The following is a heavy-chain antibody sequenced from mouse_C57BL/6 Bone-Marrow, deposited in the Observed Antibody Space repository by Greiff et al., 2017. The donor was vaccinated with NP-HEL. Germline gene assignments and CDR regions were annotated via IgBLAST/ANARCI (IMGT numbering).Heavy chain of an antibody. CDR2: INPGSGGT. D-gene: IGHD1-1*01. Sequence: QVQLKESGAELVRPGTSVKVSCKASGYAFTNYLIEWVKQRPGQGLEWIGVINPGSGGTNYNEKFKGKATLTADKSSSTAYMQLSSLTSEDSAVYFCARSDYGSSDYWGQGTTLTVSS. CDR3: ARSDYGSSDY. J-gene: IGHJ2*01. V-gene: IGHV1-54*01. CDR1: GYAFTNYL.